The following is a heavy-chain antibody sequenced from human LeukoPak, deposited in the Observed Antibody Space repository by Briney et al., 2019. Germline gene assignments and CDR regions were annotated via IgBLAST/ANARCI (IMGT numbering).Heavy chain of an antibody. CDR1: GFTFSNYW. V-gene: IGHV3-7*01. CDR3: ARRFGSSIFALFDY. J-gene: IGHJ4*02. D-gene: IGHD3-3*02. Sequence: GGSLRLSCAASGFTFSNYWMSWVRQAPGKGLEWVANIKEDGSEKNFVDSVKGRFTISRDNAKNSLYLQLNSLRAEDTAEYYCARRFGSSIFALFDYWGQGTLVTVSS. CDR2: IKEDGSEK.